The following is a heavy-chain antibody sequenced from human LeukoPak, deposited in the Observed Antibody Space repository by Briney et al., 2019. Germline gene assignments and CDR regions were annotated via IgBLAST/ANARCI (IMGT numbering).Heavy chain of an antibody. V-gene: IGHV4-38-2*02. Sequence: PSETLSLTCTVSGYSISSGYYWGWIRQPPGKGLEWIGRIYHSGSTYYNPSLKSRVTISVDTSKNQFSLKLSSVTAADTAVYYCARSGTFWSGYRNWFDPWGQGTLVTVSS. CDR3: ARSGTFWSGYRNWFDP. CDR2: IYHSGST. D-gene: IGHD3-3*01. CDR1: GYSISSGYY. J-gene: IGHJ5*02.